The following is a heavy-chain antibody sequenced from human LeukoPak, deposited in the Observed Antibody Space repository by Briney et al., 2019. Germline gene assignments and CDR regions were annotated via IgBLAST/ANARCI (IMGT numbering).Heavy chain of an antibody. CDR1: GGSFSDYY. Sequence: SETLSLTCAVFGGSFSDYYWSWIRQPPGKGLEWIGYIYYSGSTNYNPSLKSRVTISVDTSKNQFSLKLSSVTAADTAVYYCARDYPYYYGSGNYNWFDPWGQGTLVTVSS. CDR3: ARDYPYYYGSGNYNWFDP. CDR2: IYYSGST. V-gene: IGHV4-59*01. D-gene: IGHD3-10*01. J-gene: IGHJ5*02.